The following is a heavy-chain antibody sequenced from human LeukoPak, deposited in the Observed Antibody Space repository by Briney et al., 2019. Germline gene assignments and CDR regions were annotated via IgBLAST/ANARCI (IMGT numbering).Heavy chain of an antibody. V-gene: IGHV4-38-2*02. CDR2: IYHSGST. D-gene: IGHD5-12*01. Sequence: PSETLSLTCTVSGYSISSGFYWGLIRQPPGKGLEWIGSIYHSGSTNYNPSLKSRVTISVDTSKNQFSLKLSSVTAADTAVYYCARHGRGYSGYDYYYYMDVWGKGTTVTISS. J-gene: IGHJ6*03. CDR3: ARHGRGYSGYDYYYYMDV. CDR1: GYSISSGFY.